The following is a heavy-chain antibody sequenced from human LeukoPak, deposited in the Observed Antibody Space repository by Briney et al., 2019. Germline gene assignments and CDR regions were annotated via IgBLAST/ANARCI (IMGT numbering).Heavy chain of an antibody. CDR1: GFTFSHYD. V-gene: IGHV3-33*06. CDR2: IWSDGSNR. D-gene: IGHD4-11*01. Sequence: GGSLTLSCTTSGFTFSHYDVRWTRQAPGKGLEWVAVIWSDGSNRFYADSVKCPFTMSNNDSRDTVYLQMDRLTAEDTAVYYCTKDAQRGFDYIDTLGNWGQGTLVIVSS. CDR3: TKDAQRGFDYIDTLGN. J-gene: IGHJ4*02.